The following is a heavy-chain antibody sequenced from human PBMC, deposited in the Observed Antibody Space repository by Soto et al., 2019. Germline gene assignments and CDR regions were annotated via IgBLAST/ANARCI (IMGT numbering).Heavy chain of an antibody. CDR1: GGSISSGGYS. CDR2: IYHRGST. J-gene: IGHJ4*02. D-gene: IGHD3-3*02. V-gene: IGHV4-30-2*01. CDR3: ARASWAFVDPYHFDY. Sequence: PSETLSLTCDVSGGSISSGGYSWSWIRQPPWKGLEWIGYIYHRGSTYYSPSFQGQVTISADNSISTAYLRWSSLKASDTAMYYCARASWAFVDPYHFDYLGQGTLVTVSS.